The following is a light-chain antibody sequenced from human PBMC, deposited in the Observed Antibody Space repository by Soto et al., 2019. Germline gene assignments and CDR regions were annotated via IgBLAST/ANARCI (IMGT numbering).Light chain of an antibody. V-gene: IGKV3-20*01. Sequence: EIVLTQSPGTLSLSPGDRATLSCKASQSVADNYLAWYQQKPGQAPRLLIYAASRRAIGIPDTFSGSGSGTDFTLTITRLEPEDCALYYCQQYGHSPRTFGQGTKVEIK. J-gene: IGKJ1*01. CDR1: QSVADNY. CDR3: QQYGHSPRT. CDR2: AAS.